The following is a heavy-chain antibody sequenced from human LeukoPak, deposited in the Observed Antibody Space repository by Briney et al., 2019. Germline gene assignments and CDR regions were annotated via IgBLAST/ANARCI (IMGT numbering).Heavy chain of an antibody. CDR1: GYAFSNYG. J-gene: IGHJ4*02. CDR3: ARGDGAAPHF. CDR2: INAYNGYT. Sequence: GASVKVSCKASGYAFSNYGVSWLRQVPGQGLEWMGWINAYNGYTYCSMELQGRVTMTTDTSTATAYLELKNLRSHDTAVYYCARGDGAAPHFWGQGTLVTVS. D-gene: IGHD6-13*01. V-gene: IGHV1-18*01.